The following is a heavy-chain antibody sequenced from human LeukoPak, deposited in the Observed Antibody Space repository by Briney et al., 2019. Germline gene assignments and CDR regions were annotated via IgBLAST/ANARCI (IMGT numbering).Heavy chain of an antibody. Sequence: SETLSLTCTVSHYSISSAFYRGWIRQPPGKELEWIGSFHYSGSTYYNPSLKSRVTISVDTSNNQLSQKLTSVTAADTAVYYCARGSHYVDYGYWGQGTLVTVSS. V-gene: IGHV4-38-2*02. J-gene: IGHJ4*02. CDR1: HYSISSAFY. CDR3: ARGSHYVDYGY. CDR2: FHYSGST. D-gene: IGHD4-17*01.